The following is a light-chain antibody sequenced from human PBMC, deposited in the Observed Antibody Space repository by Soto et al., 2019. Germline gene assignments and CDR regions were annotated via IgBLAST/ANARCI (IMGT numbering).Light chain of an antibody. J-gene: IGKJ5*01. V-gene: IGKV3-20*01. CDR3: QQYDNSPIT. CDR1: QSVSSSY. Sequence: EIVITQSPGTLSLSPGERATLSCRASQSVSSSYLAWYQQKHGQAPRLLIYGASSRATGIPDRFSGTGSETDFTLPISRLEPEDFSVYYCQQYDNSPITFGQGTRLEIK. CDR2: GAS.